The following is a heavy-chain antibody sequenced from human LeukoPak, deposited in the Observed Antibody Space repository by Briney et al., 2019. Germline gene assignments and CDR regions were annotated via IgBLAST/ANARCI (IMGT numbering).Heavy chain of an antibody. Sequence: ASVKVSCKAAGYTFTGYYIHWVRQAPGQGLEWMGGINPNSGGKSYAPKFKGRVTMTRDPSISTAYMEPSSLTSDDPAVYYCAREALPYLWYPGPYHYYYYMDVWGKGTPVTVSS. V-gene: IGHV1-2*02. J-gene: IGHJ6*03. CDR3: AREALPYLWYPGPYHYYYYMDV. CDR2: INPNSGGK. CDR1: GYTFTGYY. D-gene: IGHD6-13*01.